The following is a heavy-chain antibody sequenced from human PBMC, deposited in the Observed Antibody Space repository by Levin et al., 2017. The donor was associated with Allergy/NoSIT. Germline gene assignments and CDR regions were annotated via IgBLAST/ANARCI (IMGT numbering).Heavy chain of an antibody. V-gene: IGHV1-69*13. D-gene: IGHD3-10*01. CDR1: GGTFSSYA. Sequence: ASVKVSCKASGGTFSSYAISWVRQAPGQGLEWMGGIIPIFGTANYAQKFQGRVTITADESTSTAYMELSSLRSEDTAVYYCARQITMVRGAIDYWGQGTLVTVSS. CDR3: ARQITMVRGAIDY. J-gene: IGHJ4*02. CDR2: IIPIFGTA.